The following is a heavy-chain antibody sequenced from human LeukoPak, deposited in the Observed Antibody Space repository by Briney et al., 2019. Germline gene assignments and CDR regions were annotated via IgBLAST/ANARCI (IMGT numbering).Heavy chain of an antibody. CDR3: ARTRTSGGYSASDY. Sequence: ETLSLTCAVYGGSFSGYYWSWIRQPPGKGLEWVSGNNWNGGSTGYADSVKGRFTISRDNAKNCLYLQMNSLRAEDTALYYCARTRTSGGYSASDYWGQGTLVTVSS. CDR2: NNWNGGST. D-gene: IGHD3-10*01. V-gene: IGHV3-20*04. J-gene: IGHJ4*02. CDR1: GGSFSGYY.